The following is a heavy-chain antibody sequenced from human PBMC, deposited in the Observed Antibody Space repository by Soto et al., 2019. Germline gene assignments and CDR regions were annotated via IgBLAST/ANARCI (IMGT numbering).Heavy chain of an antibody. Sequence: QVQLVESGGGVVQPGRSLRLSCAASGFTFSSYGMHWVRQAPGKGLEWVAVISYDGSNKYYADSVKGRFTISRDNSKNTLYLQMNSLRAEDTAVYYCAKGPGSGWRNFDYWGQGTLVTVSS. J-gene: IGHJ4*02. V-gene: IGHV3-30*18. CDR1: GFTFSSYG. CDR3: AKGPGSGWRNFDY. D-gene: IGHD6-19*01. CDR2: ISYDGSNK.